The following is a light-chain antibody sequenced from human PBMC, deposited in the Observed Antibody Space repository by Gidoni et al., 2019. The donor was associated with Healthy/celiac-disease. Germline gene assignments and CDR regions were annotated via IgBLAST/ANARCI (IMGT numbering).Light chain of an antibody. V-gene: IGKV1-NL1*01. CDR1: QGISNS. Sequence: DIPMTQSPSSLSASVGDRVTNTCRASQGISNSLAWYQQKPGKAPKLLLYAASRLESGVPSRFSGSGSGTDYTLTISSLQPEDFATYYCQQYYSTPYTFGQGTKVEIK. CDR2: AAS. CDR3: QQYYSTPYT. J-gene: IGKJ2*01.